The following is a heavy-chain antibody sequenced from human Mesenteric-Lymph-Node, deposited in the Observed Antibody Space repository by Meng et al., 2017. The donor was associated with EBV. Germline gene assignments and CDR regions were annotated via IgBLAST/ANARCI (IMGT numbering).Heavy chain of an antibody. CDR2: ISSSSSYI. CDR1: EFTCSTYG. D-gene: IGHD4-17*01. CDR3: ARLSLVTTPGY. V-gene: IGHV3-21*01. J-gene: IGHJ4*02. Sequence: EVQLLESGGGLVQPGGSLRLSCAASEFTCSTYGMSWVRQAPGKGLEWVSSISSSSSYIYYADSEKGRFTISRDNAKNSLYLQMNSLRAEDTAVYYCARLSLVTTPGYWGQGTLVTVSS.